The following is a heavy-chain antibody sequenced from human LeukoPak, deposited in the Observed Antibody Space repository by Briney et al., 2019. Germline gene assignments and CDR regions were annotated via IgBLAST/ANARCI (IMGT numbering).Heavy chain of an antibody. CDR2: IYPGDSDT. CDR1: GYSFTSYW. V-gene: IGHV5-51*01. Sequence: GESLKISCTGSGYSFTSYWIAWVRQMPGKGLEWMGIIYPGDSDTRYCPSFQGQVTISADKSISTAYLRWSSLKASDTAMYYCARLAYSSSWYYWGQGTLVTVSS. D-gene: IGHD6-13*01. CDR3: ARLAYSSSWYY. J-gene: IGHJ4*02.